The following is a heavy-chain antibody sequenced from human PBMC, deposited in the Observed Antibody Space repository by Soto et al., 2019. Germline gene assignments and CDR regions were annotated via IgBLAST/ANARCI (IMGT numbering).Heavy chain of an antibody. V-gene: IGHV4-4*07. CDR1: GGSISSYY. Sequence: PSETLSLTCTVSGGSISSYYWSWIRQPAGKGLEWIGRIYTSGSTNYNPSLKSRVTMSVDTSKNQFSLKLSYVTAADTAVYYCARDELIAVAGEGCAFDIWGQGTMVTVSS. J-gene: IGHJ3*02. CDR3: ARDELIAVAGEGCAFDI. D-gene: IGHD6-19*01. CDR2: IYTSGST.